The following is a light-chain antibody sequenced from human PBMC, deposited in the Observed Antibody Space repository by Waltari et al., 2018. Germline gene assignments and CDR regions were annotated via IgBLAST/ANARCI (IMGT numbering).Light chain of an antibody. CDR1: SGSVYTSYY. V-gene: IGLV8-61*01. Sequence: QTVVTQEPSFSVSPGGTVTLTCGLNSGSVYTSYYPSWYQQTPGQAPRTLIYSTNSRSAGVPDRFSGSILGNKAALTITGAQADDESDYYCVLYMGRGIAVFGGGTKLTVV. CDR2: STN. CDR3: VLYMGRGIAV. J-gene: IGLJ3*02.